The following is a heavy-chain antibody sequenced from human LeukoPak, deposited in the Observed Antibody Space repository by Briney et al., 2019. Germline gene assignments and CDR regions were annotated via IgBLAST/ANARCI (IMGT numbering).Heavy chain of an antibody. D-gene: IGHD3-22*01. CDR3: AKDQGDSSGYYYEGFDY. CDR2: ITGDGSNT. Sequence: GGSLRLSCAASGFTFSNYWMHWVRQAPGKGLVWVSHITGDGSNTRYADSVKGRFTISRDNAKNTLYLQMNSLRAEDTAVYYCAKDQGDSSGYYYEGFDYWGQGTLVTVSS. J-gene: IGHJ4*02. V-gene: IGHV3-74*01. CDR1: GFTFSNYW.